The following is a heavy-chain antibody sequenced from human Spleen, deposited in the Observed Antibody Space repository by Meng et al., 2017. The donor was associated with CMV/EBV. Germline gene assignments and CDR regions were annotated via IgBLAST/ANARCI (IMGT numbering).Heavy chain of an antibody. V-gene: IGHV3-48*04. D-gene: IGHD4-17*01. Sequence: GGSLRLSCAASGFTFSSYSMNWVRQAPGKGLEWVSYISTSSSTIYYADSVKGRFNISRDNAKKSLYLQMNSLRAEDTAVYYCARGRTDYGDFGGSDYWGQGTLVTVSS. CDR2: ISTSSSTI. J-gene: IGHJ4*02. CDR3: ARGRTDYGDFGGSDY. CDR1: GFTFSSYS.